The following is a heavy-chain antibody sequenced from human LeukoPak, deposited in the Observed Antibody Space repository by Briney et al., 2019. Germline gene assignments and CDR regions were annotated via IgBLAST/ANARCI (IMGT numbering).Heavy chain of an antibody. CDR2: INHSGST. D-gene: IGHD2-2*01. CDR3: AFRYCSSTSCYRSPGYAFDI. V-gene: IGHV4-34*01. Sequence: SETLSLTCAVYGGSFIGYYWSWIRQPPGKGLEWIGEINHSGSTNYNPSLKSRVTISVDTSKNQFSLKLSSVTAADTAVYYCAFRYCSSTSCYRSPGYAFDIWGQGTMVTVSS. J-gene: IGHJ3*02. CDR1: GGSFIGYY.